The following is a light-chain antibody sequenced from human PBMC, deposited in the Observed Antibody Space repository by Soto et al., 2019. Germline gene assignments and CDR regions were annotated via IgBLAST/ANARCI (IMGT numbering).Light chain of an antibody. CDR3: QQYYSYLGVT. J-gene: IGKJ3*01. CDR1: QGISSY. V-gene: IGKV1-8*01. CDR2: AAS. Sequence: AIRMTQSPSSFSASTGDRVTITCRASQGISSYLAWYQQKPGKAPKLLIYAASTLQSGVPSRFSGSGSGTDFTLTISCLQSEDFATYYCQQYYSYLGVTFGPGTKVDIK.